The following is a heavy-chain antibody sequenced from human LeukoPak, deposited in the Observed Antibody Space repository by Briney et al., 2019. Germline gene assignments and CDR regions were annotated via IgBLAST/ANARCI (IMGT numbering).Heavy chain of an antibody. D-gene: IGHD6-19*01. CDR3: VKNGWLDY. CDR2: ISTSGDST. CDR1: GFTFSSQN. J-gene: IGHJ4*02. V-gene: IGHV3-21*06. Sequence: GGSLRLSCAASGFTFSSQNMNWARQAPGKGLEWVAYISTSGDSTKYADSVEGRFTISRDNAENSLYLLMNSLRVEDTAVYYCVKNGWLDYWGQGILVTVSS.